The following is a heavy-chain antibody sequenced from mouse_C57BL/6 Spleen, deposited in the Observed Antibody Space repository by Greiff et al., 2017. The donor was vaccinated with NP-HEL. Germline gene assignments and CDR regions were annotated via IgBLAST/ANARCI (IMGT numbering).Heavy chain of an antibody. J-gene: IGHJ4*01. CDR1: GFTFSDYY. V-gene: IGHV5-12*01. Sequence: EVNVVESGGGLVQPGGSLKLSCAASGFTFSDYYMYWVRQTPEKRLEWVAYISNGGGSTYYPDTVKGRFTISRDNAKNTLYLQMSRLKSEDTAMYYCARQKYDYDNYAMDYWGQGTSVTVSS. CDR2: ISNGGGST. CDR3: ARQKYDYDNYAMDY. D-gene: IGHD2-4*01.